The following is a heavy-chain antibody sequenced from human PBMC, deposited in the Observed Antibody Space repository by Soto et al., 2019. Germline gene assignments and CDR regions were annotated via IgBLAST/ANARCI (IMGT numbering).Heavy chain of an antibody. Sequence: NPSETLSLTCAVYGGSFSGYYWSWIRQPPGKGLEWIGEINHSGSTNYNPSLKSRVTISVDTSKNQFSLKLSSVTAADTAVYYCARGRAIGYCSGGSCWSYYYYGMDVWGQGTMVTVS. CDR2: INHSGST. CDR3: ARGRAIGYCSGGSCWSYYYYGMDV. CDR1: GGSFSGYY. V-gene: IGHV4-34*01. J-gene: IGHJ6*02. D-gene: IGHD2-15*01.